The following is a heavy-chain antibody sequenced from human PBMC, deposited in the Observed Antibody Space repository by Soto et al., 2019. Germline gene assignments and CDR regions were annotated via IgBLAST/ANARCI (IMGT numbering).Heavy chain of an antibody. J-gene: IGHJ4*02. D-gene: IGHD6-13*01. CDR1: GGTFSSYA. CDR3: ARGDAAAETLFCDY. V-gene: IGHV1-69*13. Sequence: ASVKVSCKASGGTFSSYAISWVRQAPGQGLEWMGGIIPIFGTANYAQKFQGRVTITADESTSTAYMELSSLRSEDTAVYYCARGDAAAETLFCDYWGQGTLVTVSS. CDR2: IIPIFGTA.